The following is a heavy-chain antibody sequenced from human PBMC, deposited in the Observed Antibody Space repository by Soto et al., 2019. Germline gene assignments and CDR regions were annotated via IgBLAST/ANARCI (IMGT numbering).Heavy chain of an antibody. Sequence: PXGALRLSFAASGFTFSSYRMNWVRQAPGKGLEWVSYISSSSTIYYADSVKGRFTISRDNAKNSLYLQMNSLRDEDTAVYYCARVSHGDYGMDVWGQGTTVTVSS. CDR3: ARVSHGDYGMDV. CDR1: GFTFSSYR. D-gene: IGHD4-17*01. CDR2: ISSSSTI. V-gene: IGHV3-48*02. J-gene: IGHJ6*02.